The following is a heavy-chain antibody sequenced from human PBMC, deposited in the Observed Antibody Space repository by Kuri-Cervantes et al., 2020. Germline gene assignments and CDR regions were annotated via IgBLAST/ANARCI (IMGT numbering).Heavy chain of an antibody. Sequence: SLKISCAASGFTFDDYAMHWVRQAPGKGLEWVSGISWNSGSIGYADSVKGRFTISRDNAKNSLYLQMNSLRAEDTAVYYCASSTGSSWYPFSYMDVWGKGTTVTVSS. D-gene: IGHD6-13*01. V-gene: IGHV3-9*01. CDR1: GFTFDDYA. CDR3: ASSTGSSWYPFSYMDV. CDR2: ISWNSGSI. J-gene: IGHJ6*03.